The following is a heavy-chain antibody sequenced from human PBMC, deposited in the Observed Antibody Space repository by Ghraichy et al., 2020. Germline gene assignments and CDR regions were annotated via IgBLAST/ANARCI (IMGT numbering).Heavy chain of an antibody. Sequence: LSLTCAASGFNFSDHYMSWVRQSPGKGLEWISYISASGSAANYADSMKGRFTISRDNAKNSLYLQMDSLRAEDTAVYYCARGEKMMQRHFDFWGQGTLVTVSS. J-gene: IGHJ4*02. CDR3: ARGEKMMQRHFDF. D-gene: IGHD6-25*01. CDR1: GFNFSDHY. V-gene: IGHV3-11*06. CDR2: ISASGSAA.